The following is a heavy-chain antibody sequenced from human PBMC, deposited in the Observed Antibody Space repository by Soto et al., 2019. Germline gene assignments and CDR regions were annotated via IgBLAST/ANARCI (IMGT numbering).Heavy chain of an antibody. CDR1: GFTFSSYG. V-gene: IGHV3-33*01. J-gene: IGHJ6*02. Sequence: QVQLVESGGGVVQPGRSLRLSCAASGFTFSSYGMHWVRQAPGKGLEWVAGVWYDGSNKYYADSVKGRFTISRDNSKNRLYLQMSSLRAEDTAVYYCARDRDSSGWVRYYYYYCMDVWGQGTTVTVSS. CDR3: ARDRDSSGWVRYYYYYCMDV. D-gene: IGHD6-19*01. CDR2: VWYDGSNK.